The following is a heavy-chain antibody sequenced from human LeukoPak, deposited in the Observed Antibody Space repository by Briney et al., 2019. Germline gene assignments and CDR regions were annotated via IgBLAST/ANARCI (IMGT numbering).Heavy chain of an antibody. D-gene: IGHD3-22*01. V-gene: IGHV4-59*12. CDR3: ARIVYYDSSGYALDAFDI. J-gene: IGHJ3*02. Sequence: PSETLSLTCTVSGGSISSYYWSWIRQPPGKGLEWIGRIYYSGSTNYNPSLKTRVTISVESSKNQFSLKLSSVTAADTAVYYCARIVYYDSSGYALDAFDIWGQGTMVTVSS. CDR1: GGSISSYY. CDR2: IYYSGST.